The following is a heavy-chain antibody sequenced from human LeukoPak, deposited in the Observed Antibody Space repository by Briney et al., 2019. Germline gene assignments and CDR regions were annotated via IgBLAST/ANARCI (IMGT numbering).Heavy chain of an antibody. CDR1: GFTFSSYG. CDR3: ARWGSGYYNLDY. Sequence: GGSLRLSCAASGFTFSSYGMNWVRQAPGKGLEWVAIIWYDGSNKYYADSVKGRFTIYRDNSKNTLYLQMNSLRAEDTAVYCCARWGSGYYNLDYWGQGTLVTVSS. J-gene: IGHJ4*02. CDR2: IWYDGSNK. V-gene: IGHV3-33*01. D-gene: IGHD3-9*01.